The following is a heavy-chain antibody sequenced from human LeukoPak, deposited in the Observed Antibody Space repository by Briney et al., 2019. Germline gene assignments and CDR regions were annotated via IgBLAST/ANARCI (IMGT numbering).Heavy chain of an antibody. D-gene: IGHD1-26*01. CDR1: GGSFSGYY. J-gene: IGHJ5*02. CDR2: INHSGST. V-gene: IGHV4-34*01. CDR3: ARGPSSMGALSRWFDP. Sequence: SETLSLTCAVYGGSFSGYYWSWIRQPPGKGLEWIGEINHSGSTNYNPSLKSRVTISVDTSKNQFSLKLSSVTAADTAVYYGARGPSSMGALSRWFDPWGQGTLVTVSS.